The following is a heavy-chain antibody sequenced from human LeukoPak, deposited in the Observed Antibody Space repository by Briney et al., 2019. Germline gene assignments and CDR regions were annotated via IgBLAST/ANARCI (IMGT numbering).Heavy chain of an antibody. J-gene: IGHJ4*02. D-gene: IGHD3-3*01. V-gene: IGHV1-46*01. CDR2: INPSGDTT. CDR3: ARPRMESLSRMPYDY. Sequence: ASVKVSCKASGYTFTRYYMHWVRQAPGQGPEWMGVINPSGDTTTYAQKSQDRVTMTRDTSTSTVYMELSNLRSEDTAVYYCARPRMESLSRMPYDYWGQGTAVTVSS. CDR1: GYTFTRYY.